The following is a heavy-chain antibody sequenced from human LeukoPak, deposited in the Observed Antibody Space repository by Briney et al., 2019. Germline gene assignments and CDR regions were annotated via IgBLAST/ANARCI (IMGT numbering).Heavy chain of an antibody. Sequence: PGGSLRLSCAASGFTFSSYSMNWVRQAPGKGLEWVSYISSSSSTIYYADSVKGRFTISRDNAKNSLYLQMNSLRAEDTAVYYCARLYYYDSSGYAFDIWGQGTMVTVSS. CDR2: ISSSSSTI. V-gene: IGHV3-48*04. J-gene: IGHJ3*02. CDR3: ARLYYYDSSGYAFDI. D-gene: IGHD3-22*01. CDR1: GFTFSSYS.